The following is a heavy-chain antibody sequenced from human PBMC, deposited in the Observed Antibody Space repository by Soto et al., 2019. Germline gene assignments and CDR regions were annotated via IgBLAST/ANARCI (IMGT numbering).Heavy chain of an antibody. Sequence: QVQLVQSGAEVKKPGSSAKVSCKASGGTFSNYPITWVRRAPGQGLEWLGGIIPIFGKADYTQKFQGRVTMNEDEPTRTAYMEISSLRSEDTAVYYCASGGEYYDENLPHYYFFGMHVWGPGTTVTVSS. J-gene: IGHJ6*02. CDR1: GGTFSNYP. CDR2: IIPIFGKA. V-gene: IGHV1-69*01. D-gene: IGHD3-16*01. CDR3: ASGGEYYDENLPHYYFFGMHV.